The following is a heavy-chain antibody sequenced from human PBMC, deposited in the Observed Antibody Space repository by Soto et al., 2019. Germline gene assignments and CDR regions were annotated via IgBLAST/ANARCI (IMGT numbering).Heavy chain of an antibody. J-gene: IGHJ6*02. Sequence: QVQLEQSGAEVKKPGDSMKVSCKAYGYTFTSYVISWVRQAPGQGLEWMGWIIGYNGNTDYTQKVQGRVTMNTDPSTSTAYMELRSLRSDDTAVYYCAREVSAPYCYYGMDVWGQGTTVTVSS. D-gene: IGHD6-19*01. V-gene: IGHV1-18*01. CDR1: GYTFTSYV. CDR2: IIGYNGNT. CDR3: AREVSAPYCYYGMDV.